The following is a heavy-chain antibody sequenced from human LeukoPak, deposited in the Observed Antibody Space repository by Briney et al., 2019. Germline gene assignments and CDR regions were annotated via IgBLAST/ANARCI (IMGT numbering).Heavy chain of an antibody. CDR1: GYTFTGYY. D-gene: IGHD2-15*01. J-gene: IGHJ4*02. CDR3: AREGYCSGGSCLGYFDY. V-gene: IGHV1-2*02. CDR2: INPSSGGT. Sequence: GASVKVSCKASGYTFTGYYMHWVRQAPGQGLEWMGWINPSSGGTNYAQKFQGRVTMTRDTSISTAYMELSRLRSDDTAVYYCAREGYCSGGSCLGYFDYWGQGTLVTVSS.